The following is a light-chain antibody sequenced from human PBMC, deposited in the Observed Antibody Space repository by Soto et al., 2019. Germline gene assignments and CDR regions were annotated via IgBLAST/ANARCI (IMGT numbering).Light chain of an antibody. Sequence: DIQMTQPPSTLTASVGDRVTITCRASQRIGSWLAWYLQKPGKAPKLLIYDASTLESGVPSRFSGSGSGADFTLTISSLQPEDFATCYCQQNFNFPRTFGQGTKVDIK. CDR3: QQNFNFPRT. CDR1: QRIGSW. J-gene: IGKJ1*01. V-gene: IGKV1-5*01. CDR2: DAS.